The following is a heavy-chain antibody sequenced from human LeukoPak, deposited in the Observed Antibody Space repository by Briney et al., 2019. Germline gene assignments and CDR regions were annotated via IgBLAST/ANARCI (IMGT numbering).Heavy chain of an antibody. V-gene: IGHV4-30-2*01. J-gene: IGHJ5*02. Sequence: PSETLSLTCTVSGGSINSRGYYWSWIRQPPGKGLEWIGYISHSGITYLNPSLKSRLTISVDRSKNQFSLKLNSVTAADTAVYYCARGSEGCSSSSCLVWFDPWGQGTLVTVSS. CDR2: ISHSGIT. CDR1: GGSINSRGYY. D-gene: IGHD2-2*01. CDR3: ARGSEGCSSSSCLVWFDP.